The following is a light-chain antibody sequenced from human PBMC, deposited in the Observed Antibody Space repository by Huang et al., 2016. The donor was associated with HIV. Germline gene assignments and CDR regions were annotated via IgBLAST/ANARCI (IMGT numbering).Light chain of an antibody. J-gene: IGKJ1*01. V-gene: IGKV3-20*01. Sequence: EIVLTQSPGTLSLSPGERATLSCRASQSVSSSYLAWYQQRPGQAPRLLIYGASSGATGIPDRCSGGGSGTDFTLTISRLEPEDFAVYFCHQYGSTPWTFGQGTKVEIK. CDR3: HQYGSTPWT. CDR2: GAS. CDR1: QSVSSSY.